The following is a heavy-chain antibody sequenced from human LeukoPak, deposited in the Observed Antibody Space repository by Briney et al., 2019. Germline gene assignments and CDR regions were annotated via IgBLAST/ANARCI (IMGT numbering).Heavy chain of an antibody. Sequence: PGGSLRLSCAVSGFTFSGYTMHWVRQAPGKGLEWVTVIWYDGSNKYYADSVKGRFTISRDNSKNTLYLQMNSLRADDTAVYYCARGAYCSGGRCPGAFDIWGQGTMVTASS. CDR2: IWYDGSNK. J-gene: IGHJ3*02. D-gene: IGHD2-15*01. V-gene: IGHV3-33*08. CDR1: GFTFSGYT. CDR3: ARGAYCSGGRCPGAFDI.